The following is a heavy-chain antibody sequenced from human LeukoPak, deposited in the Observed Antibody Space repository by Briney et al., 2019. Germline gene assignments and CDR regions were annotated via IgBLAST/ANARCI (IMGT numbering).Heavy chain of an antibody. CDR1: GFSFSDYW. CDR2: INSDGSGT. Sequence: GGSLRLSCAASGFSFSDYWMHWVRQAPGKGLVWVSRINSDGSGTSYADSAKGRFTISRDNSKNTLYLQMNSLRAEDTAVYYCAKTGSDILTWAYFDYWGQGTLATVSS. V-gene: IGHV3-74*01. J-gene: IGHJ4*02. CDR3: AKTGSDILTWAYFDY. D-gene: IGHD3-9*01.